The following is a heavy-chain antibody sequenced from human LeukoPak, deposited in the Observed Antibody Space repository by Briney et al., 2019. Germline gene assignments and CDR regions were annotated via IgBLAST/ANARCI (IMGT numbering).Heavy chain of an antibody. CDR1: GFTFSSYE. D-gene: IGHD6-19*01. Sequence: PGGSLRLSCAASGFTFSSYEMNWVRQAPGKGLEWVSYISSSGSTIYYADSVKGRFTISRDNAKNSLYLQMNSLRAEDTAVYYCAKDPQWLVGWYYFDYWGQGTLVTVSS. V-gene: IGHV3-48*03. CDR2: ISSSGSTI. J-gene: IGHJ4*02. CDR3: AKDPQWLVGWYYFDY.